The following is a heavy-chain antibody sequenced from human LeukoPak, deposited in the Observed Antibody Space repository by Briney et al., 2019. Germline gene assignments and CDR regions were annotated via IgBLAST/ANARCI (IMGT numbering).Heavy chain of an antibody. CDR2: ISSSGSTI. D-gene: IGHD3-10*01. Sequence: PGGSLRLSCAASGFTFSSYEMNWVRQAPGKGLEWVSYISSSGSTIYYADSVKGRFTISRDNAKKSLYLQMNSLRAEDTAVYYCARVWFAGSYPLDYWGQGTLVTVSS. J-gene: IGHJ4*02. V-gene: IGHV3-48*03. CDR3: ARVWFAGSYPLDY. CDR1: GFTFSSYE.